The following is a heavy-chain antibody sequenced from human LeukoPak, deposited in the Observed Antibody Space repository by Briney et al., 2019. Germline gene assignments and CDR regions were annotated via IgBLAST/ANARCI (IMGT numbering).Heavy chain of an antibody. D-gene: IGHD4-17*01. CDR3: ARSRGGFGDYGSWFDP. Sequence: SETLSLTCTVSDGSISSFFWNWIRQPPGKGLEWIGFTHNSGTTNYSPSLKSRVTMSLDTSKNQFSLQLSSVTAADTAFYFCARSRGGFGDYGSWFDPWGQGTLVTVSS. CDR2: THNSGTT. J-gene: IGHJ5*02. CDR1: DGSISSFF. V-gene: IGHV4-59*01.